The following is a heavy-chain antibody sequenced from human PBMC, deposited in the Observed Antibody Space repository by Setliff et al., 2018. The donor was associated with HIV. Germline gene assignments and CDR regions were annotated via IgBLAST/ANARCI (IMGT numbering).Heavy chain of an antibody. V-gene: IGHV4-4*02. CDR3: ASGDNFWSGSYY. Sequence: SETLSLTCAVSGASISSGNWWSWVRQHPGKGLEWIGEIFHSENTNYNPSLKSRVTISVDKSKNQFSLKVTSVTAADTAVYYCASGDNFWSGSYYWGQGTLVTVSS. CDR1: GASISSGNW. CDR2: IFHSENT. J-gene: IGHJ4*02. D-gene: IGHD3-3*01.